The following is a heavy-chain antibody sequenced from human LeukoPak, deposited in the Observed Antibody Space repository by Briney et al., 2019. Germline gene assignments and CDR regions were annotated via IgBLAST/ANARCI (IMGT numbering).Heavy chain of an antibody. D-gene: IGHD2-21*01. CDR2: INPNSGGT. CDR1: GYTFTGYY. CDR3: ARQYCGGDCSPRGY. V-gene: IGHV1-2*02. J-gene: IGHJ4*02. Sequence: ASVKVSCKASGYTFTGYYMHWVRQAPGQGLEWMGWINPNSGGTNCAQKFQGRVTMTRDTSISTAYMELSRLRSDDTAVYYCARQYCGGDCSPRGYWGQGTLVTVSS.